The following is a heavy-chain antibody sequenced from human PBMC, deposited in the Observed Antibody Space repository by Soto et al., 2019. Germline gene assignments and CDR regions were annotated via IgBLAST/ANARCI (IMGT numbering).Heavy chain of an antibody. Sequence: QVQLVQSGAEVKKPGSSVKVSCKASGGTFGSYTVSWVRQAPGQGLEWMGGIIPIFGTADYAQRFQGRVTITADESTSTAYLELTSLRYEDTAIYYCATKYCSGGNCYRGYYYYSMDVWGQGTTVTVSS. J-gene: IGHJ6*02. CDR1: GGTFGSYT. V-gene: IGHV1-69*01. CDR3: ATKYCSGGNCYRGYYYYSMDV. D-gene: IGHD2-15*01. CDR2: IIPIFGTA.